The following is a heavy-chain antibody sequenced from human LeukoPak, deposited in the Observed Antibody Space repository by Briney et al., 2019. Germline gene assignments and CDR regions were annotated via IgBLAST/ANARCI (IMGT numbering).Heavy chain of an antibody. CDR3: ARGGGFGELLDSAEYFQH. CDR1: GYTFTGYY. CDR2: INPNSGGT. V-gene: IGHV1-2*02. D-gene: IGHD3-10*01. J-gene: IGHJ1*01. Sequence: ASVKVSCKASGYTFTGYYMHWVRQAPGQGLEWMGWINPNSGGTNYAQKLQGRVTMTTDTSTSTAYMELRSLRSDDTAVYYCARGGGFGELLDSAEYFQHWGQGTLVTVSS.